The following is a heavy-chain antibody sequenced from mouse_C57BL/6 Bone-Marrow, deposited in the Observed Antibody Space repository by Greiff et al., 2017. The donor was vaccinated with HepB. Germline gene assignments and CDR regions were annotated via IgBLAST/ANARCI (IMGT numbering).Heavy chain of an antibody. V-gene: IGHV1-42*01. Sequence: VQLQQSGPELVKPGASVKISCKASGYSFTGYYMNWVKQSPEKSLEWIGEINPSTGGTTYNQKFKAKATLTVAKSSSKAYMQLKSLTSEDSAVYYCAREEKYDYDYWGQGTTLTVSS. CDR3: AREEKYDYDY. J-gene: IGHJ2*01. CDR1: GYSFTGYY. CDR2: INPSTGGT. D-gene: IGHD2-4*01.